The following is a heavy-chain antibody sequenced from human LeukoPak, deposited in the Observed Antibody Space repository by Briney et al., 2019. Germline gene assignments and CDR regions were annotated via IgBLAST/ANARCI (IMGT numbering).Heavy chain of an antibody. J-gene: IGHJ4*02. CDR2: IRFDGSNK. D-gene: IGHD2-15*01. Sequence: GGSLRLSCAASGFTFSNYGVHWVRQAPGKGLEWVSFIRFDGSNKYYADSVKGRFAISRDSSKNTLYLQMNSLRAEDTAVYYCASGIYCNVGRCYDYWGQGTLVTVSS. CDR3: ASGIYCNVGRCYDY. CDR1: GFTFSNYG. V-gene: IGHV3-30*02.